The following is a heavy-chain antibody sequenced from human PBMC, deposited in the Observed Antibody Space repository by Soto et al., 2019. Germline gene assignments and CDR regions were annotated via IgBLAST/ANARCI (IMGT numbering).Heavy chain of an antibody. J-gene: IGHJ4*02. CDR2: ISNSGST. Sequence: TLSFTCTFSGGSVTSDEDYWTWIRQSPGKGLEWIGYISNSGSTGYNPSLKTRLSMSVDRSKNQFTLRLTSVTAADTAVYFCATESGSNDGYFDHWGQGTQVTVSS. D-gene: IGHD1-26*01. CDR1: GGSVTSDEDY. CDR3: ATESGSNDGYFDH. V-gene: IGHV4-30-4*01.